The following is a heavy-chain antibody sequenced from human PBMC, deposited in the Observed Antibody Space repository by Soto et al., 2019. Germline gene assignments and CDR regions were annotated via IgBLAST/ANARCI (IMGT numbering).Heavy chain of an antibody. D-gene: IGHD2-15*01. CDR3: AREALTEGYYCSGGSCYSGGSVFGFDP. Sequence: QVQLVQSGAEVKKPGASVKVSCKASGYTFTSYAMHWVRQAPGQRLEWMGWINAGNGNTKYSQKFQGRVTITRDTSARPAYMELSSLRSADTAVYYCAREALTEGYYCSGGSCYSGGSVFGFDPWGQGTLVTVAS. V-gene: IGHV1-3*01. CDR1: GYTFTSYA. CDR2: INAGNGNT. J-gene: IGHJ5*02.